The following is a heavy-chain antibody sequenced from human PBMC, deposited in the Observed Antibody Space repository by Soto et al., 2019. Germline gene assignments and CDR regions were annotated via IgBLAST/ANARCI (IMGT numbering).Heavy chain of an antibody. CDR3: AQSRVDPWYFDL. Sequence: QITLKESGPTLVKPTQTLTLTCTFSGFSLSTSGVGVGWIRQPPGKALEWLALIYWDDDKRYSPSLKSRLTITKDTSKNQLVRTMTDMAPVDTATYYCAQSRVDPWYFDLWGRGTLVTVSS. V-gene: IGHV2-5*02. CDR2: IYWDDDK. J-gene: IGHJ2*01. CDR1: GFSLSTSGVG.